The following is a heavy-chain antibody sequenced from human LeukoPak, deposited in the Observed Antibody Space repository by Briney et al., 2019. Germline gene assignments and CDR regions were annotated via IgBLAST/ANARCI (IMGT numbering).Heavy chain of an antibody. CDR1: GFTVSSNY. J-gene: IGHJ3*02. V-gene: IGHV3-53*05. Sequence: PGGSLRLSCAASGFTVSSNYMSWVRQAPGKGLEWVSVIYSGGSTYYADSVKGRFTISRDNAKNSLYLQMNSLRAEDMALYYCAKGGDYYDSSGYYYDDAFDIWGQGTMVTVSS. D-gene: IGHD3-22*01. CDR3: AKGGDYYDSSGYYYDDAFDI. CDR2: IYSGGST.